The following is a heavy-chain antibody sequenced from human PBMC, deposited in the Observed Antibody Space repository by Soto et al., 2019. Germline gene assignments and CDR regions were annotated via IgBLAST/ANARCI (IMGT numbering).Heavy chain of an antibody. V-gene: IGHV4-39*01. Sequence: PSETLSLTCTVSGGSTSSSSYYWGWMRQPPGKGLEWIGSIYYSGSTYYNPSLKSRVTISVDTSKNQFSLKLRSVTAADTAVYYCARQLEAAVADTNWFDPWGQGTPVTVSS. CDR2: IYYSGST. D-gene: IGHD6-19*01. CDR1: GGSTSSSSYY. J-gene: IGHJ5*02. CDR3: ARQLEAAVADTNWFDP.